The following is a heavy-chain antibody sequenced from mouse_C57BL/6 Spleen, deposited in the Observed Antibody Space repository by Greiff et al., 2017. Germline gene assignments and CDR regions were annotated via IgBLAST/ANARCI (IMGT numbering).Heavy chain of an antibody. CDR1: GFSLTSYG. V-gene: IGHV2-4*01. J-gene: IGHJ3*01. Sequence: QVQLQQSGPGLVQPSQRLSITCTVSGFSLTSYGVHWVRQPPGKGLEWLGVIWSGGSTDYNAAFIARLSISKDNSKSQVFFKMNSLQADDTAIYYCAKNYYDYDWFAYWCQGTLVTVSA. D-gene: IGHD2-4*01. CDR3: AKNYYDYDWFAY. CDR2: IWSGGST.